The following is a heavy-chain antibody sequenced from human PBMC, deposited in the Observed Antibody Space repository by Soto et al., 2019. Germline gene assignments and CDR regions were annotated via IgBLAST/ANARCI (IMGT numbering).Heavy chain of an antibody. J-gene: IGHJ4*02. Sequence: EVQLVESGGGLVKPGGSLRLSCAASGFTFSSYSMNWVRQAPGKGLEWVSSISSSSSYIYYADSVKGRFTISRDNAKNSLYLQMNSLRAEDTAVYYCARGSSWYSIFDYWGQGTLVTVSS. CDR3: ARGSSWYSIFDY. CDR1: GFTFSSYS. CDR2: ISSSSSYI. D-gene: IGHD6-13*01. V-gene: IGHV3-21*01.